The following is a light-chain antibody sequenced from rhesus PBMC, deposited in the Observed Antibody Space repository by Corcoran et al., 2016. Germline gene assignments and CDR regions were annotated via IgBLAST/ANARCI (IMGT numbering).Light chain of an antibody. CDR1: QGISNW. CDR3: QQYDSRPWT. CDR2: KAS. Sequence: DIQMTQSPSSLSASVGDTVTITCRASQGISNWLAWYQQKPVKSPKLLIYKASSLQSGVPSRFSGSRSGTDFNLTITSLQSDDFATYHCQQYDSRPWTFGQGTKVEIK. J-gene: IGKJ1*01. V-gene: IGKV1-22*01.